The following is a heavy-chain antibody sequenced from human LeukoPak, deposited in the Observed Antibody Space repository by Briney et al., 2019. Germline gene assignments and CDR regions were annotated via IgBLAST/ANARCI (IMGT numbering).Heavy chain of an antibody. CDR2: INHSGST. CDR3: ARARRGDY. V-gene: IGHV4-34*01. J-gene: IGHJ4*02. CDR1: GGSFSGYN. Sequence: SETLSLTCAVYGGSFSGYNWSWIRQPPGKGLEWIGEINHSGSTNYNPSLKSRVTISVDTSKNQFSLKLSSVTAADTAVYYCARARRGDYWGQGTLVTVSS.